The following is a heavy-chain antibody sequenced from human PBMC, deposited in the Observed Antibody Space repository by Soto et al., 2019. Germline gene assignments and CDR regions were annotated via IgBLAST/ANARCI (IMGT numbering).Heavy chain of an antibody. J-gene: IGHJ5*02. D-gene: IGHD2-15*01. CDR2: IYYSGST. Sequence: QLQLQESGPGLVKPSETLSLTCTVSGGSISSSSYYWGWIRQPPGKGLEWIGSIYYSGSTYYNPSLKRRVTISVDTSKNQFSLKLSSVTAADTAVYYCARPMSMVVAHWWFDPWGQGTLVTVSS. V-gene: IGHV4-39*01. CDR1: GGSISSSSYY. CDR3: ARPMSMVVAHWWFDP.